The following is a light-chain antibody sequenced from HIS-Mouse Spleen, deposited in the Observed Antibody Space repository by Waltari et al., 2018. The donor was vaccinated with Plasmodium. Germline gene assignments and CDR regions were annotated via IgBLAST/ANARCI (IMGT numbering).Light chain of an antibody. V-gene: IGKV1D-8*02. CDR2: AAS. Sequence: AIWMTQSPSLLPASPGDRVTISCRMSQRISSYLAWYQQKPGKAPELLIYAASTLQSGVPSRFSGSGSGTDFTLTISCLQSEDFATYYCQQYYSFPYTFGQGTKLEIK. J-gene: IGKJ2*01. CDR1: QRISSY. CDR3: QQYYSFPYT.